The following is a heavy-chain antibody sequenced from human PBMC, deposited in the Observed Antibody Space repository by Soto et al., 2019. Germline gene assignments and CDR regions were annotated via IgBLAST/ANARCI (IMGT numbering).Heavy chain of an antibody. D-gene: IGHD2-15*01. J-gene: IGHJ6*02. CDR2: ISAHNGGT. V-gene: IGHV1-18*01. Sequence: QVQLVQSGAEVKKPGASVRVSCKASGYPFTSSVLNWVRQAPGQGLEWLGCISAHNGGTKYAQKVRERINIATDTSTRKAYMELRRLRSDDTAVYYRATEGGHAAGMHHFGMDVWGQGTTVTVSS. CDR1: GYPFTSSV. CDR3: ATEGGHAAGMHHFGMDV.